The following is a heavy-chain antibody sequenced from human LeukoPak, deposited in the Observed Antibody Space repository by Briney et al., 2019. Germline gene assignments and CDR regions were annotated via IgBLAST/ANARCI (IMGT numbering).Heavy chain of an antibody. CDR2: ILYSGRT. CDR1: GGSISSSSYY. D-gene: IGHD1-26*01. CDR3: ARRDVGATIDY. J-gene: IGHJ4*02. Sequence: SETLSLTCTVSGGSISSSSYYWAWIRQPPGKGLEWIGSILYSGRTFYNPSLKSRVTISVDTSKNQFSLRLGSVTASDTAVHYCARRDVGATIDYWGQGTLVTVSS. V-gene: IGHV4-39*01.